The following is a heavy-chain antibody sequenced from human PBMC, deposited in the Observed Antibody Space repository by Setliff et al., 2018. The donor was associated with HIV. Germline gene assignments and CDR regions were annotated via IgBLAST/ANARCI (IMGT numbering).Heavy chain of an antibody. Sequence: TLSLTCSVSGDSISSGSYYWSWIRLPAGKGLEWIGQIHTTGSTNYNPSLKSRVTISMDTSKNQFSLNLNSVTATDTAVYYCAERTFGGGRLDPWGQGTLVTVSS. CDR1: GDSISSGSYY. CDR2: IHTTGST. CDR3: AERTFGGGRLDP. D-gene: IGHD3-16*01. J-gene: IGHJ5*02. V-gene: IGHV4-61*09.